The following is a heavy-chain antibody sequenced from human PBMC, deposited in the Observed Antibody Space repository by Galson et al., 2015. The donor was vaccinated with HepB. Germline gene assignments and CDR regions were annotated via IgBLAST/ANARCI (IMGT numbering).Heavy chain of an antibody. J-gene: IGHJ4*02. D-gene: IGHD3-10*01. Sequence: SLRLSCAASGFTFSDYYMSWIRQAPGKGLEWVSYISSSAIYTNYADSVKGRFTISRDNAKNSLHIQMGSLRAEDTAVYYCVNGPRQEYGSRNYYNSGHWGQGTLVTVSS. CDR2: ISSSAIYT. V-gene: IGHV3-11*03. CDR3: VNGPRQEYGSRNYYNSGH. CDR1: GFTFSDYY.